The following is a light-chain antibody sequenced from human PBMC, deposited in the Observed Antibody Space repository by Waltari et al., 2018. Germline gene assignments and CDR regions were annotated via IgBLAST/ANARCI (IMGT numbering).Light chain of an antibody. Sequence: EIVLTQSPAILSFSPGERATLSCRARQSGGTYLAWYPQRPGQSPRLLIYDASYRATGIPARFSGSGSETDFTLTISSLQPEDFAVYYCQQRRNWPLTFGGGTRVQI. J-gene: IGKJ4*02. V-gene: IGKV3-11*01. CDR2: DAS. CDR3: QQRRNWPLT. CDR1: QSGGTY.